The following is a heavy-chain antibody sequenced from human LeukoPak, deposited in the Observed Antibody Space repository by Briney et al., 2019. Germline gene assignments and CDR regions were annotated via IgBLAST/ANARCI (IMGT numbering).Heavy chain of an antibody. CDR1: GFTFSNYW. D-gene: IGHD6-19*01. Sequence: GGSLRLSCAASGFTFSNYWMSWVRQAPGKGLEWVANIKQDGGEKYYVDSVKGRFTISRDNAMNSLCLQMNSLKAEDTAVYYCARDPDSSGWRYFDYWGQGTLVTVSS. V-gene: IGHV3-7*03. J-gene: IGHJ4*02. CDR3: ARDPDSSGWRYFDY. CDR2: IKQDGGEK.